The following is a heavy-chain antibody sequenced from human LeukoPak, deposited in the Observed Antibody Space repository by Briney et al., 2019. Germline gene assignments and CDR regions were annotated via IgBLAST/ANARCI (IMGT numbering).Heavy chain of an antibody. D-gene: IGHD3-22*01. V-gene: IGHV1-69*13. CDR3: ARDQGDNYYDSSGYGDAFDI. CDR1: GYTFTGYY. CDR2: IIPIFGTA. Sequence: SVKVSCKASGYTFTGYYMHWVRQAPGQGLEWMGGIIPIFGTANYAQKFQGRVTITADESTSTAYMELSSLRSEDTAVYYCARDQGDNYYDSSGYGDAFDIWGQGTMVTVSS. J-gene: IGHJ3*02.